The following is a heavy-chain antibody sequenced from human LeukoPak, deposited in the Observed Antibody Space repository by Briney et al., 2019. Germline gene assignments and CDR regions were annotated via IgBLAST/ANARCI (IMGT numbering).Heavy chain of an antibody. CDR2: MNPNSGNT. CDR1: GYTFTSYD. CDR3: ARGLSMVRGVTYYFDY. J-gene: IGHJ4*02. V-gene: IGHV1-8*01. Sequence: ASVKVSCKASGYTFTSYDINWVRQATGQGLEWMGWMNPNSGNTGYAQKFQGRVTMTRNTSISTAYMELSSLRSEDTAVYYCARGLSMVRGVTYYFDYLGQGTLVTVSS. D-gene: IGHD3-10*01.